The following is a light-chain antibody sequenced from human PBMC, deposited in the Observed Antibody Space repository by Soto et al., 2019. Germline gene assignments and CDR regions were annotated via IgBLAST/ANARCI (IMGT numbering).Light chain of an antibody. Sequence: EIVLTQSPGTLSLSPGERATLSCRASQSVSSSYLAWYQQKPGQAPRLLIYSASSRATGIPDRFSGSGSGTDFTLTISRLEPEDFAGYYCQQYGSSRFTFGPGTKVDIK. CDR3: QQYGSSRFT. CDR1: QSVSSSY. CDR2: SAS. J-gene: IGKJ3*01. V-gene: IGKV3-20*01.